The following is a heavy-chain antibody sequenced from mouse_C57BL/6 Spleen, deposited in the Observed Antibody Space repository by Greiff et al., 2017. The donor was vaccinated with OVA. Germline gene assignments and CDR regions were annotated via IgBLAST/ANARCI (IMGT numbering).Heavy chain of an antibody. D-gene: IGHD3-3*01. CDR2: INPGSGGT. CDR3: GRGADDGKMY. Sequence: VQLQQSGAELVRPGTSVKVSCKASGYAFTNYLIEWVKQRPGQGLEWIGVINPGSGGTNYNEKFKGKATLTADKSSSTAYMQLSRLTSEDSAVYISGRGADDGKMYWGQGTALTVYS. CDR1: GYAFTNYL. J-gene: IGHJ2*01. V-gene: IGHV1-54*01.